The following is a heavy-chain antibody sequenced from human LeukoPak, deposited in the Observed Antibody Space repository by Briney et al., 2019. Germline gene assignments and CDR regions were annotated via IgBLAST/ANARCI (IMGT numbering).Heavy chain of an antibody. CDR2: IWYDGGNK. CDR1: GFTFYNYG. V-gene: IGHV3-33*01. Sequence: GGSLRLSCAASGFTFYNYGMHWVRQAPGKGLEWVAVIWYDGGNKYYTDSVKGRFTISRDNSKNTLYLQMNSLRAEDTAVYYCARGLYDSSGYFDYWGQGTLVTVSS. J-gene: IGHJ4*02. CDR3: ARGLYDSSGYFDY. D-gene: IGHD3-22*01.